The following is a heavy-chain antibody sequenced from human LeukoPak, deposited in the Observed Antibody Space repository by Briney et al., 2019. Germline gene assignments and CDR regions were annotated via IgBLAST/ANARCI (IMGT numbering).Heavy chain of an antibody. D-gene: IGHD6-19*01. V-gene: IGHV3-23*01. J-gene: IGHJ4*02. CDR3: AREVAGPFDY. CDR2: INGGGVNT. Sequence: GGSLRLSCAGSGFTFSSYAMSWVRQAPGKGLEWVSTINGGGVNTHYADSEKGRFTISRDNSKNTLYLQMNSLRAEDTAVYYCAREVAGPFDYWGQGTLVTVSS. CDR1: GFTFSSYA.